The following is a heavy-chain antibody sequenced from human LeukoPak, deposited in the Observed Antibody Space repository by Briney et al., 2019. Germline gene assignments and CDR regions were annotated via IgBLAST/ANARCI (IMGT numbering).Heavy chain of an antibody. D-gene: IGHD6-6*01. V-gene: IGHV4-59*02. CDR1: GGSVSGYY. Sequence: SETLSPTCTVSGGSVSGYYWSWIRQPPGKGLEWIGCIYYSGSTNYNPSLKSRVTISVDTSENQFSLKLTSVTAADTAVYYCARDREYSSSGLVWFDPWGHGILVTVSS. J-gene: IGHJ5*02. CDR2: IYYSGST. CDR3: ARDREYSSSGLVWFDP.